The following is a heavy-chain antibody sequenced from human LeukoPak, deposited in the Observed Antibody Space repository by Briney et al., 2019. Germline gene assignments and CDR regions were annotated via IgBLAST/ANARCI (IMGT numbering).Heavy chain of an antibody. D-gene: IGHD1-26*01. J-gene: IGHJ6*03. V-gene: IGHV3-23*01. Sequence: GGSLRLSCAASGFTFSSYGMSWVRQAPGKGLEWVSAICGSGGSTYYADSVKGRFTISRDNSKNTLYLQMNSLRAEDTAVYYCAKDGSGSYYGYYYYYMDVWGKGTTVTISS. CDR2: ICGSGGST. CDR1: GFTFSSYG. CDR3: AKDGSGSYYGYYYYYMDV.